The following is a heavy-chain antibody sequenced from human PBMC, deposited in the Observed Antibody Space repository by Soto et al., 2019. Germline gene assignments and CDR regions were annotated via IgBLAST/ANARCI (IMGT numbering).Heavy chain of an antibody. V-gene: IGHV3-74*01. J-gene: IGHJ4*02. D-gene: IGHD3-16*01. Sequence: EVQLVESGGGLVQPGGSLRLSCAASGFTFSSYWMHWVRQAPGKGLVWVSRTNEDGSTINYADSVKGRFTISRDNAKNTLYLEMNSRGAEDTAVYYCTRDIGGRGGYWGPGTLVTVSS. CDR3: TRDIGGRGGY. CDR2: TNEDGSTI. CDR1: GFTFSSYW.